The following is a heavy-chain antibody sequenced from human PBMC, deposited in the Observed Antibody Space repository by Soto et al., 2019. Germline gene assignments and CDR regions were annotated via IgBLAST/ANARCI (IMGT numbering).Heavy chain of an antibody. CDR2: IRSKANSYAT. Sequence: GGSLRLSCAASGFTFSGSAMHWVRQASGKGLEWGGRIRSKANSYATAYAASVKGRVTISRDDSKNTAYLQMNSLKTEDTAVYYCTTSTADYDYSFYYGLDVWGQGTTVTVSS. CDR3: TTSTADYDYSFYYGLDV. J-gene: IGHJ6*02. V-gene: IGHV3-73*01. CDR1: GFTFSGSA. D-gene: IGHD4-4*01.